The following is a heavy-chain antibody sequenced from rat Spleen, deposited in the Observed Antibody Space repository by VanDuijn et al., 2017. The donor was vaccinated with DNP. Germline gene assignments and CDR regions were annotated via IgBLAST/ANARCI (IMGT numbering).Heavy chain of an antibody. CDR3: ARDDYGSYGAMDP. CDR2: ISYDGLRT. D-gene: IGHD1-3*01. J-gene: IGHJ4*01. V-gene: IGHV5-7*01. Sequence: EVQLVESGGGLVQPGRSLKLSCAASGITFSDYNMAWVRQAPKKGLEWVATISYDGLRTYYRDSVRGRFTLSRDDAKSTLYLQMDSLRSEDTATYFCARDDYGSYGAMDPWGQGTSVTVSS. CDR1: GITFSDYN.